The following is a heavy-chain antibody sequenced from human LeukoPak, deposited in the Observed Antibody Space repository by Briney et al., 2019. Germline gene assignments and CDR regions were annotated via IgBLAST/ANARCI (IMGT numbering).Heavy chain of an antibody. CDR3: AKDLGTDSSGWTYYFDY. CDR1: GFTFDEYA. D-gene: IGHD6-19*01. J-gene: IGHJ4*02. V-gene: IGHV3-9*01. CDR2: ISWNSGSI. Sequence: GRSLRLSCAASGFTFDEYAMHWVRQAPGKGLEWVSGISWNSGSIGYADSVKGRFTISRDNAKNSLYLQMNSLRAEDPALYYCAKDLGTDSSGWTYYFDYWGQGTLVTVSS.